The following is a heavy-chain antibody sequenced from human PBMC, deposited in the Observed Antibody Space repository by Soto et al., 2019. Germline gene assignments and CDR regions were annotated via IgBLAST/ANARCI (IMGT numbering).Heavy chain of an antibody. V-gene: IGHV1-24*01. CDR1: VYTLTELS. D-gene: IGHD6-19*01. Sequence: ASVKVSCKVSVYTLTELSMHWVRQAPGKGLEWMGGFDPEDGETIYAQKFQGRVTMTEDTSTDTAYMELSSLRSEDTALYYCAADPVRVSSGFQDRFDPWGQGTLVTVSS. J-gene: IGHJ5*02. CDR2: FDPEDGET. CDR3: AADPVRVSSGFQDRFDP.